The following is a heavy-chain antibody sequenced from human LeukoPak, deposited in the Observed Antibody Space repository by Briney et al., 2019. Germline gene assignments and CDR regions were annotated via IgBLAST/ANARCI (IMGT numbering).Heavy chain of an antibody. J-gene: IGHJ4*02. Sequence: SETLSLTCAVYGGSFSGYYWSWIRQPPGKGLEWIGEINHSGSTNYNPSLKSRVTISVDTSKNQFSLKLSSVTAADTAVYYCARGSSGSYNYWGQGTLVTVSS. CDR2: INHSGST. V-gene: IGHV4-34*01. CDR1: GGSFSGYY. D-gene: IGHD1-26*01. CDR3: ARGSSGSYNY.